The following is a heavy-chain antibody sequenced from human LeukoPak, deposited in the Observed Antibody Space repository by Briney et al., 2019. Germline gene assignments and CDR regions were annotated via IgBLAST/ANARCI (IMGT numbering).Heavy chain of an antibody. Sequence: GASVKVSCKASGGTFSSYAISWVRQAPGQGLEWMGGIIPMFGTANYAQKFQGRVTITADESTSTAYMELSSLRSEDTAVYYCARGVYSSSWYVGYYYYYMDVWGKGTTVTVSS. V-gene: IGHV1-69*13. J-gene: IGHJ6*03. CDR2: IIPMFGTA. CDR3: ARGVYSSSWYVGYYYYYMDV. D-gene: IGHD6-13*01. CDR1: GGTFSSYA.